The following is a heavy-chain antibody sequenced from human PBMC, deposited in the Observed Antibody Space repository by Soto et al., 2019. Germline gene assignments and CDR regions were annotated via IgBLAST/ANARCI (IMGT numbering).Heavy chain of an antibody. CDR2: FGGDENYT. Sequence: GGSLRLSCGASGFSVKRYWMHWVRQAPGKGLVWLSRFGGDENYTDYADSVRGRFTISRDIAKNTIYLQMNSLRAEDTAVYYCGKGKELGVVRYGLDAWGQGNPGHRLL. CDR1: GFSVKRYW. CDR3: GKGKELGVVRYGLDA. V-gene: IGHV3-74*01. J-gene: IGHJ6*02. D-gene: IGHD3-3*01.